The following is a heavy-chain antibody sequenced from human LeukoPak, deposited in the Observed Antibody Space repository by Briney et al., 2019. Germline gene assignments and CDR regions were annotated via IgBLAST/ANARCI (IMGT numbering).Heavy chain of an antibody. J-gene: IGHJ4*02. CDR3: ARDLNYYDSSGYGH. CDR1: GFTFSNSA. D-gene: IGHD3-22*01. Sequence: PGGSLRLSCAASGFTFSNSAMSWVRQAPGKGLEWVAGIVGSGHNTYYGDSVKGRFTISRDNSKNTLYLQMNSLRAEDTAVYYCARDLNYYDSSGYGHWGQGTLVTVSS. CDR2: IVGSGHNT. V-gene: IGHV3-23*01.